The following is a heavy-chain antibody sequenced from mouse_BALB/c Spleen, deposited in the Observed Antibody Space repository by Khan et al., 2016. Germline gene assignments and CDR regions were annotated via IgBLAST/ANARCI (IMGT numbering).Heavy chain of an antibody. CDR1: GFSLTSYG. D-gene: IGHD2-10*02. Sequence: VQLKESGPGLVQPSQSLSITCTVSGFSLTSYGVHWVRQSPGKGLEWLGVIWSGGSTDYQAAFISRLSISQDNSKSQVFFKMNSLQADDTAIDYCARKGYGPYYAVDYWGQVTSVTVSS. CDR3: ARKGYGPYYAVDY. J-gene: IGHJ4*01. V-gene: IGHV2-4-1*01. CDR2: IWSGGST.